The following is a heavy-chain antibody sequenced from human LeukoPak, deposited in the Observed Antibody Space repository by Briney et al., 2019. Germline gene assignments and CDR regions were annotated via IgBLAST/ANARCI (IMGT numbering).Heavy chain of an antibody. CDR2: ISSSGSTI. CDR1: GFTFSSYA. V-gene: IGHV3-48*04. D-gene: IGHD3-9*01. J-gene: IGHJ4*02. CDR3: ASLRVDDILTGYYGAYFDY. Sequence: PGGSLRLSCAASGFTFSSYAMHWVRQAPGKGLEWVSYISSSGSTIYYADSVKGRFTISRDNAKNSLYLQMNSLRAEDTAVYYCASLRVDDILTGYYGAYFDYWGQGTLVTVSS.